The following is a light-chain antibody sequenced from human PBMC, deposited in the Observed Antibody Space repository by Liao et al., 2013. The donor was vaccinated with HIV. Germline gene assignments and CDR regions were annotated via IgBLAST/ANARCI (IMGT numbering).Light chain of an antibody. J-gene: IGLJ3*02. CDR2: YDN. V-gene: IGLV3-21*04. CDR3: QVWDHSSDQGV. Sequence: SYLLTQPPSVSVAPGTTATITCGGDNIGGRSVHWYQHKPGQAPLLVISYDNDRPSGIPARFSGSNSGNTATLTINRVEAGDEADYYCQVWDHSSDQGVFGGGTKLTVL. CDR1: NIGGRS.